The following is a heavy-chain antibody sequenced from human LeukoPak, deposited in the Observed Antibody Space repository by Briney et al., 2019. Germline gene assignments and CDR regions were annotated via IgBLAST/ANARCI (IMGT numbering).Heavy chain of an antibody. V-gene: IGHV1-69*13. CDR3: ARSGVYCSSTSCYLTGQKDY. Sequence: ASVTVSCKASGGTFSSYAISWVRQAPGQGLEWMGGIIPIFGTANYAQKFQGRVTITADESTSTAYMELCSLRSEDTAVYYCARSGVYCSSTSCYLTGQKDYWGQGTLVTVSS. CDR1: GGTFSSYA. CDR2: IIPIFGTA. D-gene: IGHD2-2*01. J-gene: IGHJ4*02.